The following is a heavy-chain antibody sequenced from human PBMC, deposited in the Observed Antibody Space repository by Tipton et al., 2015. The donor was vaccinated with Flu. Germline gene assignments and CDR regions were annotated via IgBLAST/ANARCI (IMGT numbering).Heavy chain of an antibody. CDR3: ATKEVSYCSGGSCYSYYFDY. J-gene: IGHJ4*02. CDR1: GGSISSSSYY. Sequence: TLSLTCTVSGGSISSSSYYWGWIRQPPGKGLEWIGSIYYSGSTYYNPSLKSRVTISVDTSKNQFSLKLGSVTAADTAVYYCATKEVSYCSGGSCYSYYFDYWGQGTLVTVSS. D-gene: IGHD2-15*01. CDR2: IYYSGST. V-gene: IGHV4-39*01.